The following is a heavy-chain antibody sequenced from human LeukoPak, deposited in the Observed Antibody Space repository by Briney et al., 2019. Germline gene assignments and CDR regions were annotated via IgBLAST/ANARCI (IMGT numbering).Heavy chain of an antibody. D-gene: IGHD1-26*01. CDR2: IYYSGST. CDR1: GGSISSSSYY. Sequence: SETLSLTCTVSGGSISSSSYYWVWIRQPPGKGLEWIGSIYYSGSTYYSPSLKSRVTISVGTSKNRFSLKLSSVTAADTAVYYCARVDIPSGNYGGYFDYWGQGTLVTVSS. V-gene: IGHV4-39*07. CDR3: ARVDIPSGNYGGYFDY. J-gene: IGHJ4*02.